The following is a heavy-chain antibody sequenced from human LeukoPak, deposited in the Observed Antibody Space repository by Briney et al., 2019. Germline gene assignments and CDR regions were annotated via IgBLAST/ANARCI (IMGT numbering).Heavy chain of an antibody. D-gene: IGHD4-17*01. CDR2: IYSGGST. J-gene: IGHJ4*02. Sequence: GGSLRLSCAASGFTFSSSYMSWVRQPPGKGLEWVSVIYSGGSTYYADSVKGRFTISRDNSKNTLYLQMNSLRAEDTAVYYCARESTVTTPYFDYWGQGTLVTVAS. CDR1: GFTFSSSY. CDR3: ARESTVTTPYFDY. V-gene: IGHV3-53*01.